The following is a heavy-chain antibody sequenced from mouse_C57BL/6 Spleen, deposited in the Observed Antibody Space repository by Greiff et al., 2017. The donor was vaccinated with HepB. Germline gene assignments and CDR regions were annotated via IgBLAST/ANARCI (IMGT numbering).Heavy chain of an antibody. V-gene: IGHV1-15*01. CDR2: IDPETGGT. CDR1: GYTFTDYE. J-gene: IGHJ4*01. CDR3: TRSDGYDGKGYAMDY. D-gene: IGHD2-2*01. Sequence: VQRVESGAELVRPGASVTLSCKASGYTFTDYEMHWVKQTPVHGLEWIGAIDPETGGTAYNQKFKGKAILTADKSSSTAYMELRSLTSEDSAVYYCTRSDGYDGKGYAMDYWGQGTSVTVSS.